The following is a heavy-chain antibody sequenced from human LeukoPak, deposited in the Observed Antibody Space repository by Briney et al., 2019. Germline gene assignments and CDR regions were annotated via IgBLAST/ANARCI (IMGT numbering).Heavy chain of an antibody. CDR3: ARGPESGTYWAFDY. D-gene: IGHD1-26*01. CDR2: VYYSGST. Sequence: SETLSLTCTVSGGSISSYYWSWIRQPPGKGLEWIGYVYYSGSTSYNPSLKSRVTISVDTSKNQFSLKLSSVTAADAAVYYCARGPESGTYWAFDYWGQGTLVTVSS. J-gene: IGHJ4*02. CDR1: GGSISSYY. V-gene: IGHV4-59*01.